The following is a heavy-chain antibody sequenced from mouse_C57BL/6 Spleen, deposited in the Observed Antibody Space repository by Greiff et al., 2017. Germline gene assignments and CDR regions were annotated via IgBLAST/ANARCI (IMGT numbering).Heavy chain of an antibody. CDR1: CFSLTHYG. CDR3: DRNGVTTVVDYFDY. Sequence: VQLKQSGPGLVQPSQSLSITCTVSCFSLTHYGVHWVRQSPGKGLEWLGVIWSGGSTDYNAAFISRLSISKDNSKSQVFIKMKRLQADETAIYYGDRNGVTTVVDYFDYWGQGTTLTVAS. CDR2: IWSGGST. J-gene: IGHJ2*01. V-gene: IGHV2-2*01. D-gene: IGHD1-1*01.